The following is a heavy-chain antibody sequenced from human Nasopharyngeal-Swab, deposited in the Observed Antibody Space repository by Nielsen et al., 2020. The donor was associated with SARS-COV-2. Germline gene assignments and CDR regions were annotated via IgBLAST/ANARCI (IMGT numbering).Heavy chain of an antibody. V-gene: IGHV3-23*01. CDR3: ARHYDSSGYYLTYFDH. D-gene: IGHD3-22*01. CDR1: GFTFSSYA. J-gene: IGHJ4*02. CDR2: ISGSGGST. Sequence: ESLKISCAASGFTFSSYAMSWVRQAPGKGLEWVSAISGSGGSTYYADSVKGRFTISRDNAKNSLSLQMNSLRAEDTAVYYCARHYDSSGYYLTYFDHWGQGTQVTVSS.